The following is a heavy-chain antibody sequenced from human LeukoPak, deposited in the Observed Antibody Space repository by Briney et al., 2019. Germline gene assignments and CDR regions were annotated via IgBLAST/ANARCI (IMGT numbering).Heavy chain of an antibody. CDR2: IYHTGIA. Sequence: SETLSLTCTVSGGSISSYYWSWIRQPPGKGLEWIGHIYHTGIANYNPSLKSRVTISIDTSKNQFSLKVSSATAADTALYYCARGIIAARVYFDYWGQGTLVTVSS. CDR3: ARGIIAARVYFDY. J-gene: IGHJ4*02. D-gene: IGHD6-6*01. CDR1: GGSISSYY. V-gene: IGHV4-59*01.